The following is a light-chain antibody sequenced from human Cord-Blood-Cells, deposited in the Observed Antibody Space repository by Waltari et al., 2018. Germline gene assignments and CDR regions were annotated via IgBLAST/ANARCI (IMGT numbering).Light chain of an antibody. CDR1: QRVSSN. CDR3: QQYNNGPPWT. V-gene: IGKV3-15*01. CDR2: GAS. Sequence: EIVITHSPATLSVSPGERAPVACRAGQRVSSNLVWYKQKTSQAPRLLFYGASNRATGIPARFSGSGFGTEFTLTISSLQSEDFAVYYCQQYNNGPPWTFGHGTKVEIK. J-gene: IGKJ1*01.